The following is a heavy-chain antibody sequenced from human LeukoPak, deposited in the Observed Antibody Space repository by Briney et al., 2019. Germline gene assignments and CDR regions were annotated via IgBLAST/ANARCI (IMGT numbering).Heavy chain of an antibody. J-gene: IGHJ4*02. D-gene: IGHD3-16*01. CDR3: AKDLGKALDY. Sequence: GGSLRLSCAASGFTFSNYGIHWVRQAPGKGLEWVAFIQYDGSNKYYADSVKGRFTISRDNSKNTLYVQMNSLRAEDTAVYYCAKDLGKALDYWGQGTLVTVSS. V-gene: IGHV3-30*02. CDR1: GFTFSNYG. CDR2: IQYDGSNK.